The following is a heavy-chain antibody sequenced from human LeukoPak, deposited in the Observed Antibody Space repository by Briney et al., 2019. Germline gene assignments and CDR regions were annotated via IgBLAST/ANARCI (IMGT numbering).Heavy chain of an antibody. Sequence: GGSLRLSCAASGFTFNDYAMHWARQAPGKGLESVAVISYDGGNKDYADSVRGRFTISRDNSKNTLYLQTNSLRAEDTAVYYCARVLRTRYFDWLSPDYWGQGTLVTVSS. CDR1: GFTFNDYA. CDR3: ARVLRTRYFDWLSPDY. D-gene: IGHD3-9*01. J-gene: IGHJ4*02. CDR2: ISYDGGNK. V-gene: IGHV3-30-3*01.